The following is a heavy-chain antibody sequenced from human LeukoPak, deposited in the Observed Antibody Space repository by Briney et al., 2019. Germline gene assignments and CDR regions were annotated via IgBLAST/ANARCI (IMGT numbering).Heavy chain of an antibody. CDR3: ARDRTALYSRYDFLLES. CDR2: INPNSGGA. Sequence: ASVKVSCKASGYTFTGYYMHWVRQAPGQGLEWMGWINPNSGGANYAQKFQGRVTMTRDTSISTAYMELSRLRSDDTAVYYCARDRTALYSRYDFLLESWGQGTLVTVSS. V-gene: IGHV1-2*02. J-gene: IGHJ5*02. D-gene: IGHD5-12*01. CDR1: GYTFTGYY.